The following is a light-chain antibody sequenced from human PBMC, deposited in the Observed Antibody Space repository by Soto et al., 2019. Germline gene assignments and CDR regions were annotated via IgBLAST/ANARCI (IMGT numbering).Light chain of an antibody. V-gene: IGKV3-20*01. CDR2: GAS. Sequence: EIVLTQSPGTLSLSPVERATLSCRASQSVSSSYLAWYQQNRGQAPRLLIYGASSRAPGIPDRFGGSGSGTDFTLTISRLEPEDFAVYYCQQYGSSRWTFGQGTKVDIK. CDR1: QSVSSSY. J-gene: IGKJ1*01. CDR3: QQYGSSRWT.